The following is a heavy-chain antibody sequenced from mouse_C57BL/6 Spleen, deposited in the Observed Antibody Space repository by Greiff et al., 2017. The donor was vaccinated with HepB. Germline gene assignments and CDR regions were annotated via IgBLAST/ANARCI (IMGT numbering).Heavy chain of an antibody. CDR2: INPSNGGT. Sequence: VQLQQPGTELVKPGASVKLSCKASGYTFTSYWMHWVKQRPGQGLQWIGNINPSNGGTNYNEKFKSKATLTVDKSSSTAYMQLSSLTSEDSAVYYCARPIYYDYEGYAMDYWGQGTSVTVSS. CDR1: GYTFTSYW. CDR3: ARPIYYDYEGYAMDY. J-gene: IGHJ4*01. D-gene: IGHD2-4*01. V-gene: IGHV1-53*01.